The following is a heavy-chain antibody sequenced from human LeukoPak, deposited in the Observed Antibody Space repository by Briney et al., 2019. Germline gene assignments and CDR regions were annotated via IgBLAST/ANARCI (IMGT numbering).Heavy chain of an antibody. CDR3: ARDGEIRGVYYFDY. Sequence: SETLSLTCTVSGGSISSSSYYWGWIRQSPGTGLEWIGSIYYSGTTYYNPSLKSRVTISIDTSKNQFSLKLSSVTAADTAMYYCARDGEIRGVYYFDYWGQGTLVTVSS. CDR1: GGSISSSSYY. CDR2: IYYSGTT. V-gene: IGHV4-39*07. J-gene: IGHJ4*02. D-gene: IGHD3-10*01.